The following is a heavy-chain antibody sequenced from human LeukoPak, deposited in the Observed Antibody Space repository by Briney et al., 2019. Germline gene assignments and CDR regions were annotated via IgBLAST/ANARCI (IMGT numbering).Heavy chain of an antibody. J-gene: IGHJ6*02. V-gene: IGHV4-39*07. CDR3: ARDSRYSYGSGGMDV. Sequence: SETLSLICTVSGDSISSGSYHWAWIRQPPGKGLEWIGSDYYSGSTYYNPSLKSRVTISIDTSRSQFSLKLTSVTVADTAVYYCARDSRYSYGSGGMDVWGQGTTVTVSS. CDR2: DYYSGST. D-gene: IGHD3-10*01. CDR1: GDSISSGSYH.